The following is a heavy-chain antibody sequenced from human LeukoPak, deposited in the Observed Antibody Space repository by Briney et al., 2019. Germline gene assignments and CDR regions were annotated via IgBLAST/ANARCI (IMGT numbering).Heavy chain of an antibody. Sequence: ASVKASCKASGYTFCNYYLHWVRQAPGQGLEWMGRFNPNTGGANSAQNFQDRVTMTRDTSISTAYLELTRLKSDDTAVYYCARSASGTAGLDFQHWGQGTLVTVSS. D-gene: IGHD3-10*01. CDR1: GYTFCNYY. CDR3: ARSASGTAGLDFQH. J-gene: IGHJ1*01. CDR2: FNPNTGGA. V-gene: IGHV1-2*06.